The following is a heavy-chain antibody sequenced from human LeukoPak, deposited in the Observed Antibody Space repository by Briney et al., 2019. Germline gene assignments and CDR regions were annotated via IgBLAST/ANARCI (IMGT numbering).Heavy chain of an antibody. Sequence: GGSLRLSCAASGFTFSSYGMHWVRQAPGKELEWVAVIWYDGSNKYYADSVKGRFTISRDNSKNTLYLQMNSLKTEDTAVYYCTTDPCSGGSCYPQGWFDPWGQGTLVTVSS. D-gene: IGHD2-15*01. V-gene: IGHV3-33*01. J-gene: IGHJ5*02. CDR2: IWYDGSNK. CDR3: TTDPCSGGSCYPQGWFDP. CDR1: GFTFSSYG.